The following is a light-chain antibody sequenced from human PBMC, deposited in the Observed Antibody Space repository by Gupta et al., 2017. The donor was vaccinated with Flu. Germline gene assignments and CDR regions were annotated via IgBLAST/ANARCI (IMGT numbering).Light chain of an antibody. V-gene: IGLV2-14*01. CDR1: SSDLGSYNY. Sequence: QSALTQPASVSGSPGQSITISFTGTSSDLGSYNYVSWYQQHPGKAPKLIIYEVNDRPSGVSHRFSGSKSGNTASLTISGLQPEDEADYYCSSYTSTSTLVFGTGTKVTVL. J-gene: IGLJ1*01. CDR3: SSYTSTSTLV. CDR2: EVN.